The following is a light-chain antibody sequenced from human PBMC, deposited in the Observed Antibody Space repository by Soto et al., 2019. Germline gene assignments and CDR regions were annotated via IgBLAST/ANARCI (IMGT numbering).Light chain of an antibody. CDR1: QSVSNNY. V-gene: IGKV3-20*01. CDR3: QQYGSSRT. Sequence: EIVLTQSPGTLSLSPGERATLSCRASQSVSNNYLAWYQQKPGQAPRLLIYGASNRATGIPDRSSGSGSGTDFTLTISRLEPEDFAVYYCQQYGSSRTFGQGTKVDIK. CDR2: GAS. J-gene: IGKJ1*01.